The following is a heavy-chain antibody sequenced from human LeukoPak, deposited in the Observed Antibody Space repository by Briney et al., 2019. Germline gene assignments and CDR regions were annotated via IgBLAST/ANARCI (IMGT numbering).Heavy chain of an antibody. V-gene: IGHV4-39*02. CDR2: IYYDGST. D-gene: IGHD2-21*01. Sequence: PSETLSLTCTVSGGSIRGNGYYWGWIRQAPGKGLEWLGSIYYDGSTYYNPSLKSRVTISVDTPKNYFSLKLSSVTAAHTAVYYCASSVLWPYYFDYWGQGTLVTVSS. J-gene: IGHJ4*02. CDR3: ASSVLWPYYFDY. CDR1: GGSIRGNGYY.